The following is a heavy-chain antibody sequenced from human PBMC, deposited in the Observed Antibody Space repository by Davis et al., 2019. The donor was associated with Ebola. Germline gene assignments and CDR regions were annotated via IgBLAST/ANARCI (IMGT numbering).Heavy chain of an antibody. D-gene: IGHD2-2*03. CDR1: GFTFSTYG. V-gene: IGHV3-30*18. Sequence: PGGSLRLSCAASGFTFSTYGMHWVRQAPGKGLEWVAAISYDGSNADYVDSVKGRFTISRDNSKNTLYLQMNSLRDEDTAVYYCAQGMDLNFWGQGTLVTVSS. CDR3: AQGMDLNF. CDR2: ISYDGSNA. J-gene: IGHJ4*02.